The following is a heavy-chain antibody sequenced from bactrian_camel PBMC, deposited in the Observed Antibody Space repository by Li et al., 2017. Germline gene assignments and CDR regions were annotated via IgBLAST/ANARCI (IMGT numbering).Heavy chain of an antibody. J-gene: IGHJ4*01. V-gene: IGHV3-3*01. Sequence: VQLVESGGGSVQTGGSLRLSCTVSGRTDSSFCMGWFRETPGREPEGVAAQRDAATYYADSVKGRFSISRDATNNTVYLKMNSLKAEDTAVYYCAADRPKCLGATWDGPVWNYWGQGTQVTVS. D-gene: IGHD5*01. CDR2: QRDAAT. CDR3: AADRPKCLGATWDGPVWNY. CDR1: GRTDSSFC.